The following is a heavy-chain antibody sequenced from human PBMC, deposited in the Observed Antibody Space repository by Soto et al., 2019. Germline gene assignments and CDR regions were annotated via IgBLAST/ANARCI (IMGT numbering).Heavy chain of an antibody. CDR1: GFTFETYA. J-gene: IGHJ4*02. D-gene: IGHD3-16*02. V-gene: IGHV3-9*01. Sequence: EVQLVESGGGLVQTGRSLRLSCAASGFTFETYAMHWVRQAPGKGLEWVSGLSWNSGSIGYADSVKGRFTISRDNAKKSLYLQMNDLTPDDTALYYCAQAKGLIATSHFDSWGQGTLVTVSA. CDR2: LSWNSGSI. CDR3: AQAKGLIATSHFDS.